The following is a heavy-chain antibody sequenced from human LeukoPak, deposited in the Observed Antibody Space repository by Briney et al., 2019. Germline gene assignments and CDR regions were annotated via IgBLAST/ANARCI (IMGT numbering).Heavy chain of an antibody. J-gene: IGHJ6*03. Sequence: GGSLRLSCAASGFTFSNAWMSWVRQAPGKGLEWVGRIKSKTDGGTTDYAAPVKGRFTISRDDSKNTLYLQMNSLKTEDTAVYYYTTDRGYSYWSIYYYYYYMDVWGKGTTVTASS. D-gene: IGHD5-18*01. CDR3: TTDRGYSYWSIYYYYYYMDV. V-gene: IGHV3-15*01. CDR1: GFTFSNAW. CDR2: IKSKTDGGTT.